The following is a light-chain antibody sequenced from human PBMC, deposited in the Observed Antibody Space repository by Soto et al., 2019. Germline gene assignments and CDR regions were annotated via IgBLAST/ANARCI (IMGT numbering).Light chain of an antibody. CDR3: GTWDSSLTTFV. J-gene: IGLJ1*01. V-gene: IGLV1-51*01. CDR2: DNN. Sequence: QSALTQPPSVSAAPGQKVTISCSGGSSNIGNNYVSWYQHLPGTAPKLLIYDNNERPSGIPDRFSGSKSGTSATLGITGLQTGDEADYYCGTWDSSLTTFVFGTGTKVTVL. CDR1: SSNIGNNY.